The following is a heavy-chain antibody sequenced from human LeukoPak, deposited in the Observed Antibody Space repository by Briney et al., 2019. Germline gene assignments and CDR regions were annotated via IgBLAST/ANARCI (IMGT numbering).Heavy chain of an antibody. V-gene: IGHV4-39*01. J-gene: IGHJ4*02. CDR3: ARHAGPSYGFDY. D-gene: IGHD5-18*01. Sequence: SETLSLTCTVSGGSISSSSYYWGWIRQPPGKGLEWIGSIYYSGSTYYNPSLKSRVTISVDTSKNQFSLKLSSVTAADTAVYYCARHAGPSYGFDYWGQGTLVTVFS. CDR1: GGSISSSSYY. CDR2: IYYSGST.